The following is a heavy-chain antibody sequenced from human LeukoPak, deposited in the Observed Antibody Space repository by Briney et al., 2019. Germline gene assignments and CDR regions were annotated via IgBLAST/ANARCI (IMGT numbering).Heavy chain of an antibody. J-gene: IGHJ4*02. CDR1: GGSIRSYY. Sequence: PSETLSLTCTVSGGSIRSYYWSWIRQPPGKGLEWIGYIHYTGSTNYNPSLKSRVTISVDPSKNQFSLQLSSVPATDTAVYFCARHSSSWYPDYWGQGTLVTVSS. V-gene: IGHV4-59*08. D-gene: IGHD6-13*01. CDR2: IHYTGST. CDR3: ARHSSSWYPDY.